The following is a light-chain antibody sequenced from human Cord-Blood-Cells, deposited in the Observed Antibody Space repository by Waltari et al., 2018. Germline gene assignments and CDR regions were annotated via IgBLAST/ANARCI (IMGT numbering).Light chain of an antibody. CDR3: SSYTSSSTVV. Sequence: QSALTQPASVSGSPGPSLTIPCTGTSSDVGGYNYVSWYQQHPGKAPKLMIYDVSNRPSGVSNRFSGSKSGNTASLTISGLQAEDEADYYCSSYTSSSTVVFGGGTKLTVL. J-gene: IGLJ2*01. CDR2: DVS. CDR1: SSDVGGYNY. V-gene: IGLV2-14*01.